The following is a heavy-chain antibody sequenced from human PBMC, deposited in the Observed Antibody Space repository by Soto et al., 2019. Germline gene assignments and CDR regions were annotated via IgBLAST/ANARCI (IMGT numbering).Heavy chain of an antibody. V-gene: IGHV3-21*01. J-gene: IGHJ6*02. Sequence: LRLSFAASGFNFNIYTINLVRQAPGKRLEWLSSISSSGYIFSTDSVRGRFTISGDNAKNSVYLQINSLRAEDTAVYFCARDCSGGSCYPGMDVWGQGTTVTAP. CDR3: ARDCSGGSCYPGMDV. D-gene: IGHD2-15*01. CDR1: GFNFNIYT. CDR2: ISSSGYI.